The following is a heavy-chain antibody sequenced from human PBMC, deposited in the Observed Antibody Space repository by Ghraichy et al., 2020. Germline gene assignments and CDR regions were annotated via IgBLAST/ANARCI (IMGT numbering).Heavy chain of an antibody. CDR3: TRDPEALDY. CDR1: GFTFSSYS. V-gene: IGHV3-48*02. Sequence: GESLNISCAASGFTFSSYSMNWVRQAPGKGLEWVSYIRSSGSTIYYADSVKGRFTISRDNAKNSLYLQMNSLRDEDTAVYYCTRDPEALDYWGQGTLVTVSS. J-gene: IGHJ4*02. CDR2: IRSSGSTI. D-gene: IGHD1-14*01.